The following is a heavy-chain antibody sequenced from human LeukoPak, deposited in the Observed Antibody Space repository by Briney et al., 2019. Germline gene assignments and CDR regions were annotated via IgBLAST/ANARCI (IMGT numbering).Heavy chain of an antibody. D-gene: IGHD3-9*01. CDR3: ARGRVDWSHDVSDI. J-gene: IGHJ3*02. CDR2: INNDGSGT. Sequence: GGSLRLSCAASGFTFSNYWMHWVRQAPGKGLVWVSRINNDGSGTNYADSVKGRFTISRDNAKNTLFLQMNSLRAEDTAVYYCARGRVDWSHDVSDIWGQGTMVTVSS. V-gene: IGHV3-74*01. CDR1: GFTFSNYW.